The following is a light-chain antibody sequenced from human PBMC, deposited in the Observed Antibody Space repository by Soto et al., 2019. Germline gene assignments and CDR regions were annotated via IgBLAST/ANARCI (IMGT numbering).Light chain of an antibody. CDR1: NSDVGGYNY. CDR3: SSYTSSSIDDV. V-gene: IGLV2-14*01. J-gene: IGLJ1*01. Sequence: QSSLTQPASVSGSPGQSITISCTGTNSDVGGYNYVSWYQQHPGKAPKLMIYEVSNRPSGVSNRFSGSKSGNTASLTISGLQAEDEADYYCSSYTSSSIDDVFGTGTKVTVL. CDR2: EVS.